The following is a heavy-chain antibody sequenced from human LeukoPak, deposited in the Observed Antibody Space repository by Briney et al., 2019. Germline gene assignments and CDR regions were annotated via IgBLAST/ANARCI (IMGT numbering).Heavy chain of an antibody. D-gene: IGHD3-10*01. CDR1: GFTVSSNY. J-gene: IGHJ4*02. Sequence: PGGSLRLSCAASGFTVSSNYMSWVRQAPGKGLEWVSVIYSGGSTHYADSVKGRFTISRHNSKNTLYLQMNSLRAEDTAVYYCAISYYYGSGSYYDYWGQGTLVTVSS. CDR3: AISYYYGSGSYYDY. CDR2: IYSGGST. V-gene: IGHV3-53*04.